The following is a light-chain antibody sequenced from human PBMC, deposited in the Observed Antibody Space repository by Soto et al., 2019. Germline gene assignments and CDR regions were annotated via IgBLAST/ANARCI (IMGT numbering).Light chain of an antibody. CDR1: SSNIGAGYD. CDR3: QSYDSTLSARYV. J-gene: IGLJ1*01. V-gene: IGLV1-40*01. CDR2: GNN. Sequence: QSVLTQPPSVSGAPGQRVTISCTGSSSNIGAGYDVHWYQQRPGTAPKLLIFGNNNRPSGVPDRFSGSKSGTSASLAITGLQAEDESDYYCQSYDSTLSARYVFGSGTQLTVL.